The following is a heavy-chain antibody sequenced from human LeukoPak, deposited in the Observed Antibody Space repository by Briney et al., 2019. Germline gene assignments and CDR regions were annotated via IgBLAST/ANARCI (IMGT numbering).Heavy chain of an antibody. J-gene: IGHJ4*02. CDR1: GYSFTSYW. Sequence: GESLQISCKGSGYSFTSYWIGWVRRMPGKGLEWMGLIYAGDSNTRYRPSFQGQVTISVDKSISTAYLQWSSLKASDTAMYYCARLGGDLYCTSTRCFYDYWGQGTLVTVSP. CDR3: ARLGGDLYCTSTRCFYDY. V-gene: IGHV5-51*01. D-gene: IGHD2-2*01. CDR2: IYAGDSNT.